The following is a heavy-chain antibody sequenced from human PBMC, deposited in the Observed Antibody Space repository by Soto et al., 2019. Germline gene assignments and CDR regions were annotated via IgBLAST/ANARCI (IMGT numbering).Heavy chain of an antibody. CDR3: ARDGWVDIVATNYYYYYGMDV. D-gene: IGHD5-12*01. V-gene: IGHV3-23*01. CDR1: GFTFSSYA. Sequence: GGSLRLSCAASGFTFSSYAMTWVRQAPGQGLDWVSGISGSGGSTFYADSVKGRFTISRDNSKNTLFLQMKSLRAEDTAVYFCARDGWVDIVATNYYYYYGMDVWGQGTTVTVSS. CDR2: ISGSGGST. J-gene: IGHJ6*02.